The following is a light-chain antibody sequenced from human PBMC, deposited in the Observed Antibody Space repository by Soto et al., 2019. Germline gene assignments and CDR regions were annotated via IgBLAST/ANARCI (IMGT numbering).Light chain of an antibody. CDR1: SSDAGGYNY. CDR3: CSYADNYTWV. Sequence: QSVLTQPRSVSGSPGQSVTISCTGTSSDAGGYNYVSWCQQHPGKAPKLMMYDVSKRPSGVPDRFSGSKSGNTASLTISGLQAEDEADYYCCSYADNYTWVFGGGTKLTVL. CDR2: DVS. J-gene: IGLJ3*02. V-gene: IGLV2-11*01.